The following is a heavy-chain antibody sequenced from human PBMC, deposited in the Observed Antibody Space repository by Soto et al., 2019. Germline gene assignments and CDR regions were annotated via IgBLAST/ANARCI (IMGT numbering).Heavy chain of an antibody. V-gene: IGHV3-48*03. CDR2: ISSSGSTI. D-gene: IGHD3-16*01. J-gene: IGHJ6*02. Sequence: GGSLRLSCAASGFTFSSYEMNWVRQAPGKGLEWVSYISSSGSTIYYADSVKGRFTISRDNAKNSLYLQMNSLRAEDTAVYYCARDWRSGVSDYAWGIDLDVWGQGTTVTVSS. CDR3: ARDWRSGVSDYAWGIDLDV. CDR1: GFTFSSYE.